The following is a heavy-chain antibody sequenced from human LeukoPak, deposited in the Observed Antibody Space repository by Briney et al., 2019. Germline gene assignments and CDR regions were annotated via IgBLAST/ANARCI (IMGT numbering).Heavy chain of an antibody. CDR2: MNPNSGNT. Sequence: ASVKVSCKASGYTFTSYDINWVRQATGQGLEWMGWMNPNSGNTGYAQKFQGRVTMTRNTSISTAYMELSSLRSEDTAVYYCARVIWQRGVVIFDYWGQGTLVTGSS. CDR3: ARVIWQRGVVIFDY. V-gene: IGHV1-8*01. J-gene: IGHJ4*02. CDR1: GYTFTSYD. D-gene: IGHD3-3*01.